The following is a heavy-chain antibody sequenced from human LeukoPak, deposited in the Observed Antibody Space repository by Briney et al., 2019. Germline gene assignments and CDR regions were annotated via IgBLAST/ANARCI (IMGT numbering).Heavy chain of an antibody. Sequence: GGSLRLSCAASGFTFSSYWMHWVRQAPGKGLVWVSRINSDGSSTSYAGSVKGRFTISRDNAKNTLYLQMNSLRAEDTAVYYCARAASTLYYYYYMDVCGKGATGTVSS. V-gene: IGHV3-74*01. D-gene: IGHD2-2*01. CDR3: ARAASTLYYYYYMDV. CDR1: GFTFSSYW. J-gene: IGHJ6*03. CDR2: INSDGSST.